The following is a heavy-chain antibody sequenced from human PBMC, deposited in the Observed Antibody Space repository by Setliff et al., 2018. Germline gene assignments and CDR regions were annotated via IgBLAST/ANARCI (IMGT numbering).Heavy chain of an antibody. V-gene: IGHV1-3*01. D-gene: IGHD1-26*01. CDR2: ISAAGGDA. Sequence: ASVKVSCKASGYIFTSNAIHWVRQAPGQQLEWMGWISAAGGDAKYSQKFQDRVTITRDTSATTAYIGLSSLRSEDTAVYYCARARGSGARAFDIWGQGTMVTVSS. CDR3: ARARGSGARAFDI. CDR1: GYIFTSNA. J-gene: IGHJ3*02.